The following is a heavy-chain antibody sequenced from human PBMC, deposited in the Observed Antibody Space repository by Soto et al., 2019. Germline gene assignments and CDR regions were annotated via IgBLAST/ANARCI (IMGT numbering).Heavy chain of an antibody. CDR2: LHHGGST. Sequence: SETLSLTCDVSRYSINNNNWWSWVRQPPGGGLEWIGELHHGGSTNYNPSLESRVTISVDTSKNEFSLKLSSVTAADTAVYYCARDRSIVGAPWAVDNWGQGTMVNVSS. J-gene: IGHJ3*02. CDR3: ARDRSIVGAPWAVDN. V-gene: IGHV4-4*02. CDR1: RYSINNNNW. D-gene: IGHD1-26*01.